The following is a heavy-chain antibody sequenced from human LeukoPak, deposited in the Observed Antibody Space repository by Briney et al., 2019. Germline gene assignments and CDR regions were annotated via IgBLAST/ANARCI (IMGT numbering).Heavy chain of an antibody. V-gene: IGHV3-7*01. CDR1: GFTFSSYW. CDR3: ARDHEWEPPAFDY. J-gene: IGHJ4*02. CDR2: IKQDGSEK. D-gene: IGHD1-26*01. Sequence: GGSLRLSCAASGFTFSSYWMSWVRQAPGKGLEWVANIKQDGSEKYYVDSVKGRFTISRDNAKNSLYLQMNSLRAEDTAVYYCARDHEWEPPAFDYWGQGTLVTVSS.